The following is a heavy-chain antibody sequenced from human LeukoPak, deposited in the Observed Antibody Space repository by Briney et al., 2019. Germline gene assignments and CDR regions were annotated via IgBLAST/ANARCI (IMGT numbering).Heavy chain of an antibody. J-gene: IGHJ4*02. CDR1: GGSISSYY. CDR2: IYYSGST. CDR3: ARVGLNYYDSSGPFDY. D-gene: IGHD3-22*01. V-gene: IGHV4-59*01. Sequence: SETLSLTCTVSGGSISSYYWSWIRQPPGKGLEWIGYIYYSGSTNYNPSLKSRVTISVDTSKNQFSLKLSSVTAADTAVYYCARVGLNYYDSSGPFDYWGQGTLVTVPS.